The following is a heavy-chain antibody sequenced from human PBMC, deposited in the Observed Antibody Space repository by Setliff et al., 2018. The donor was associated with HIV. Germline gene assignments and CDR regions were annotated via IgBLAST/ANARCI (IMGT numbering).Heavy chain of an antibody. CDR1: GFNFNKYA. D-gene: IGHD6-6*01. CDR3: ARLPQDVRSSIDF. CDR2: ISYDGRET. J-gene: IGHJ4*02. Sequence: PGGSLRLSCVASGFNFNKYAMHWVRQAPGKGLECVGLISYDGRETYYADSVEGRFTISRDNAKNTLFLQMNSLRAEDTAVYYCARLPQDVRSSIDFWGQGTLVTVSS. V-gene: IGHV3-30*04.